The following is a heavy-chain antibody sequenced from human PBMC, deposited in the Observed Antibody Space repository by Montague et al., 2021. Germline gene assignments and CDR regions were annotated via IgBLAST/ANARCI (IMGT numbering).Heavy chain of an antibody. CDR1: GFSLNTRAVG. CDR3: ARRNSGWYSDFDX. J-gene: IGHJ4*02. D-gene: IGHD6-19*01. CDR2: IYWNDDK. Sequence: PALVKPTQTLTLTCNFSGFSLNTRAVGVGWIRQPPGKALEWLALIYWNDDKRYSPSLKSRLAITKDTSKNQVVLTMTNADPVDTATYYCARRNSGWYSDFDXWSQGTLVTVSS. V-gene: IGHV2-5*01.